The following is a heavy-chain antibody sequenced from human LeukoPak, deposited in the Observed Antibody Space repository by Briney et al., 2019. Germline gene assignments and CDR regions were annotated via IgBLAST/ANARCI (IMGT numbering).Heavy chain of an antibody. V-gene: IGHV1-8*01. Sequence: GASVKVFCKASGYTFTSYDINWVRQATGQGLEWMGWMNPNSGNTGYAQKFQGRVTMTRNTSISTAYMELSSLRSEDTAVYYCARGYYYGSGSYRGWFDPWGQGTLVTVSS. J-gene: IGHJ5*02. D-gene: IGHD3-10*01. CDR2: MNPNSGNT. CDR1: GYTFTSYD. CDR3: ARGYYYGSGSYRGWFDP.